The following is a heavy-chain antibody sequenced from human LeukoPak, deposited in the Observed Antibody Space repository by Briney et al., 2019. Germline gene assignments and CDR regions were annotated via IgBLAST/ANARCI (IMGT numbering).Heavy chain of an antibody. D-gene: IGHD1-26*01. V-gene: IGHV1-2*02. J-gene: IGHJ4*02. CDR3: ARDSGSLDYFDY. Sequence: GASVKVSCKASGYTFTGYYMNWVRQAPGQGLEWMGWINPNSGGTNYAQKFQGRVTMTRDTSISTAYMELSRLRSDDTAVYYCARDSGSLDYFDYWGQGTLVTVSS. CDR1: GYTFTGYY. CDR2: INPNSGGT.